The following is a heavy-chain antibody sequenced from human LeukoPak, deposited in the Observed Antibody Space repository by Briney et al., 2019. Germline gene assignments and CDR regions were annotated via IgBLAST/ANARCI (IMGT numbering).Heavy chain of an antibody. CDR2: ISYIGST. J-gene: IGHJ3*02. Sequence: SETLSLTCTVSGGSISTHYWTWIRQPPRKGLEWIGYISYIGSTNYNPSLKSRVTISVDTSKNRFSLRLSSVTAADTAVYYCARDQTTVTKGFDIWGQGTVVTVSS. D-gene: IGHD4-17*01. CDR3: ARDQTTVTKGFDI. CDR1: GGSISTHY. V-gene: IGHV4-59*11.